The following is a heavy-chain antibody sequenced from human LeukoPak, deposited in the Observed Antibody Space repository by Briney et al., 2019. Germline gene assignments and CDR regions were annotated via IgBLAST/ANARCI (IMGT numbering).Heavy chain of an antibody. D-gene: IGHD5-18*01. CDR1: GYTFTGYY. CDR2: INPNSGGT. Sequence: AASVKVSCKASGYTFTGYYMHWVRQAPGQGLEWMGWINPNSGGTNYAQKFQGRVTMTRDTSISTAYMELSRLRSDDTAVYYCASDRRGYSYGSAFDPWGQGTLVTVSS. V-gene: IGHV1-2*02. CDR3: ASDRRGYSYGSAFDP. J-gene: IGHJ5*02.